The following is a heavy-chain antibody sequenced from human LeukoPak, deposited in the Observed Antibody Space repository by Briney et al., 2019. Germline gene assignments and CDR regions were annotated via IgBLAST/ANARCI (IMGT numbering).Heavy chain of an antibody. Sequence: ASVKVSCKASGYTFTSYGISWVRQAPGQGLEWMGWISAYNGSTNYAQKLQGRVTMTTDTSTSTAYMELRSLRSDDTAVYYCARDNFWAVRGVMGYWGQGTLVTVSS. J-gene: IGHJ4*02. CDR1: GYTFTSYG. D-gene: IGHD3-10*01. V-gene: IGHV1-18*01. CDR3: ARDNFWAVRGVMGY. CDR2: ISAYNGST.